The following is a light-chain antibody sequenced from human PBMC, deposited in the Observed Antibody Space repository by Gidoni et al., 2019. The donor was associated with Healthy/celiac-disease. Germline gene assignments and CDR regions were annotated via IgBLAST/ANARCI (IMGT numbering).Light chain of an antibody. J-gene: IGKJ4*01. Sequence: DIQMTQSPSLLSASVGDRGPITCRASQSISSWLAWYQQKPGKAPKLLIHKASNLESGVPPRFSGSGSETEFTLTITGLQPDDFATYYCQQYYSFSLTFGGGTKVEIK. CDR1: QSISSW. CDR3: QQYYSFSLT. CDR2: KAS. V-gene: IGKV1-5*03.